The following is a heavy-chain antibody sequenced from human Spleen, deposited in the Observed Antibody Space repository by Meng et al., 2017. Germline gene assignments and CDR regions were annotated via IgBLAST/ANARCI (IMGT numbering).Heavy chain of an antibody. CDR3: ARSSHYSDADFDY. CDR1: GYTLTNYR. V-gene: IGHV1-18*01. J-gene: IGHJ4*02. D-gene: IGHD4-17*01. CDR2: ISAYNGNT. Sequence: ASVKVSCKASGYTLTNYRISWVRQAPGQGLEWMGWISAYNGNTNYAQKFQGRVTMTTDTSTSTAYMELRSLRSDDTAVYYCARSSHYSDADFDYWGQGTLVTVSS.